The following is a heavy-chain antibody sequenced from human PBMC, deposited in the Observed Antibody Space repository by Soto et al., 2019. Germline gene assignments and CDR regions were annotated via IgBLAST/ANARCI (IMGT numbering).Heavy chain of an antibody. CDR3: GRVPLDGNYANGVDV. J-gene: IGHJ6*02. CDR2: IDTDGGRK. CDR1: GFNFNTYW. D-gene: IGHD4-17*01. Sequence: GGSLRLSCAASGFNFNTYWMYWVRQAPGKGLEWVANIDTDGGRKNYVDSVKGRFIISRDNAKNSLFLQMNSLRADDTAVYYCGRVPLDGNYANGVDVWGQGTTVTVSS. V-gene: IGHV3-7*03.